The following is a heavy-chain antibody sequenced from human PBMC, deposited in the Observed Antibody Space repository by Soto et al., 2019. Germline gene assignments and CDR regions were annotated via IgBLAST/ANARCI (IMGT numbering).Heavy chain of an antibody. CDR3: ARTRSFTLGFYYDGMVV. Sequence: PGQPMTISCQGSGYSIARYWLGCVRQMPGKDLEWMGIIYPGDSDTRYSPSFQGQVTISADKSLRTAYLQWTSLKASDTALYYCARTRSFTLGFYYDGMVVGCQGTTVTVSS. J-gene: IGHJ6*02. CDR1: GYSIARYW. V-gene: IGHV5-51*01. CDR2: IYPGDSDT. D-gene: IGHD6-6*01.